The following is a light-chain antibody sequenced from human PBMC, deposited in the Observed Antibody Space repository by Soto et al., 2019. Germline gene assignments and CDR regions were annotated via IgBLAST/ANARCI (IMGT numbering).Light chain of an antibody. J-gene: IGKJ5*01. CDR1: QSLLHITGETF. Sequence: DVVMTQTPLSLSVAPGQPASISCKSSQSLLHITGETFLFWYLQKPGQSPQLLIYEVSTRLSRVPDRFSGSGSGTDFTLEISRVETDDVGIYYCMQSTQLPPTFGQGTRLGIE. CDR2: EVS. CDR3: MQSTQLPPT. V-gene: IGKV2D-29*02.